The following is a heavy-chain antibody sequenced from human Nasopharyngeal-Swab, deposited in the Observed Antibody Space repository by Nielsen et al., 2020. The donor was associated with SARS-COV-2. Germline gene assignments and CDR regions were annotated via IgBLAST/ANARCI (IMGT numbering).Heavy chain of an antibody. J-gene: IGHJ6*03. D-gene: IGHD3-10*01. CDR3: ATILYGSGTDYYYYYMDV. V-gene: IGHV4-34*01. Sequence: WIRQPPGKGLEWIGEINHSGSTNYNPSLKSRVTISVDTSNHQFSLRLNSVTAADTAVYYCATILYGSGTDYYYYYMDVWGNGTTVTVSS. CDR2: INHSGST.